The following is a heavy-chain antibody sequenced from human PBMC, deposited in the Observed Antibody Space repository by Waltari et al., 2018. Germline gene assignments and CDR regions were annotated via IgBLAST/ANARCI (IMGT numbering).Heavy chain of an antibody. Sequence: QVQLQQWGAGLLKPSETLSLTCAVYGGSVSAYYWTWIRQSPGKGMEWIGQITHRGTTCYKRSLKGRVTISVDTSRKWFSLKLRSVTGEDTAVYYCARVDLGVLVPTAHMYYYYMDVWGRGTTVTISS. J-gene: IGHJ6*03. CDR3: ARVDLGVLVPTAHMYYYYMDV. CDR2: ITHRGTT. CDR1: GGSVSAYY. D-gene: IGHD2-8*01. V-gene: IGHV4-34*01.